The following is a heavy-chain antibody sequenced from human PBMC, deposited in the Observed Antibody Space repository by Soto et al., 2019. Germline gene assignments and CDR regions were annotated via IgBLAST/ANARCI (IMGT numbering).Heavy chain of an antibody. D-gene: IGHD2-15*01. J-gene: IGHJ5*02. V-gene: IGHV5-51*01. CDR2: IYPGDSDA. CDR1: GYSFTTYW. Sequence: PGESLKISCKGSGYSFTTYWIAWVRQMPGRGLEWMGIIYPGDSDARYSPSFQGQVTISADKSISTAYMELTSLRSEDTAVYYCAREPLCGGRCYDNYFDPWGQGTLVTVSS. CDR3: AREPLCGGRCYDNYFDP.